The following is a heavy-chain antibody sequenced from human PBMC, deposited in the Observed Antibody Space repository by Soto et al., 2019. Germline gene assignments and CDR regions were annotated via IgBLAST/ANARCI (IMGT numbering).Heavy chain of an antibody. J-gene: IGHJ4*02. CDR3: ARHSNRNYGLYHFDY. D-gene: IGHD4-4*01. CDR2: IYYSGST. V-gene: IGHV4-59*08. Sequence: TLSLTCTVSGGSVSSYYWSWIRQPPGKGLEWIGYIYYSGSTKYNPSLKSRVTMSVDTSNNQFSLKMSSVTAADTAVYYCARHSNRNYGLYHFDYWGLGALVTVSS. CDR1: GGSVSSYY.